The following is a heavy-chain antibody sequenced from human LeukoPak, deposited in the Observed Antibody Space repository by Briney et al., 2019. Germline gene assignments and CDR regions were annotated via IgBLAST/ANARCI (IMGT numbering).Heavy chain of an antibody. Sequence: PGGSLRLSCAASGFSFSDYYMSWIRQAPGKGLEWVSYISSGGSYRSYADSVKGRFTISRDNAKNSLYLQMSSLRADDTALYYCAKRGVPGTHYFDCWGQGTLVTVSS. CDR1: GFSFSDYY. CDR2: ISSGGSYR. J-gene: IGHJ4*02. V-gene: IGHV3-11*03. D-gene: IGHD1-14*01. CDR3: AKRGVPGTHYFDC.